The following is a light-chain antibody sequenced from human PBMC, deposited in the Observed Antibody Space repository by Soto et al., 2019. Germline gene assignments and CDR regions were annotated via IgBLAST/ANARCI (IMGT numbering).Light chain of an antibody. J-gene: IGKJ1*01. Sequence: DIQMTQSPSSLSASVGDRVTITCRASQGIRNYLAWYQQKRGKVPKLLIYAASTLQSGVPSRFSGSGSGTDFALTISSLQSEDVATYYCQRGPTFGQGTKVEIK. CDR3: QRGPT. CDR1: QGIRNY. CDR2: AAS. V-gene: IGKV1-27*01.